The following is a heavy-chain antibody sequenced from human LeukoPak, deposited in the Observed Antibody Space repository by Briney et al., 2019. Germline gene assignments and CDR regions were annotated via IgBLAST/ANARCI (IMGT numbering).Heavy chain of an antibody. V-gene: IGHV3-30*18. J-gene: IGHJ5*02. CDR3: AKAGDFWSGYFA. D-gene: IGHD3-3*01. Sequence: PGGSLRLSCAASGFTFSSYGMHWVRQAPGKGLEWVAVISYDGSNKYYADSVKGRFTISRDNSKNTLYLQMNSLRAEDTAVYYCAKAGDFWSGYFAWGQGTLVTVSS. CDR2: ISYDGSNK. CDR1: GFTFSSYG.